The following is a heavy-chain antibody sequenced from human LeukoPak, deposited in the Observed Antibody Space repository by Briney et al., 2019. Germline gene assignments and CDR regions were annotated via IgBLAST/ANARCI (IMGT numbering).Heavy chain of an antibody. V-gene: IGHV3-23*01. Sequence: GGSLRLSCAASGFTLSSYAMIWVRQAPGKGLEWVSGFSGGGSNTYYADSVKGRFTISRDISKKTLYLQMNSLRADDTAVYYCASRQDLGWHYDNWGQGALVTVSS. CDR2: FSGGGSNT. D-gene: IGHD6-19*01. J-gene: IGHJ4*02. CDR3: ASRQDLGWHYDN. CDR1: GFTLSSYA.